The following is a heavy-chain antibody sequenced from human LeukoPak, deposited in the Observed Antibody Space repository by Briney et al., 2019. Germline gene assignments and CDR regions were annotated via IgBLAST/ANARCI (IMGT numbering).Heavy chain of an antibody. V-gene: IGHV3-11*01. CDR3: GRGGFRWLQGLLDY. CDR1: GFTFSDYY. D-gene: IGHD5-24*01. CDR2: ISNSGSTI. J-gene: IGHJ4*02. Sequence: GGSLRLSCAASGFTFSDYYLSWIRQAPGKGLEWVSYISNSGSTIYYADSVKGRFTISRDNAKNSLYLQMNSLRAEDTAVYYCGRGGFRWLQGLLDYWGQGTLVTVSS.